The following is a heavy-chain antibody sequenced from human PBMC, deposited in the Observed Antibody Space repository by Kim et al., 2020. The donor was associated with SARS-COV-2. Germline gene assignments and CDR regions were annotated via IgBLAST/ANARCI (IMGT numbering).Heavy chain of an antibody. D-gene: IGHD3-3*01. CDR2: ISGSTDSI. Sequence: GGSLRLSCAASGFTFSTYAMSWVRQPPGKGLDWVSAISGSTDSIYYADSVKGRFTISRDNSKNTLYMQMNSLTAEDTAVYYCAKVLWIERRNWYFDIWGRGTLVTVSS. V-gene: IGHV3-23*01. J-gene: IGHJ2*01. CDR3: AKVLWIERRNWYFDI. CDR1: GFTFSTYA.